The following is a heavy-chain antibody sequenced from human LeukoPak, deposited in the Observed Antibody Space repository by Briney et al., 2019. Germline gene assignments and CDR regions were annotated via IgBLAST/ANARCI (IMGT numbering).Heavy chain of an antibody. J-gene: IGHJ4*02. CDR3: ARDGVPYYYDSSGQIRN. V-gene: IGHV3-9*01. Sequence: HAGGSLRLSCAASGFTFDDYAMHWVRQAPGKGLEWVSGISWNSGSIGYADSVKGRFTISRDNAKNSLYLQMNSLRAEDTAVYYCARDGVPYYYDSSGQIRNWGQGTLVTVSS. CDR2: ISWNSGSI. CDR1: GFTFDDYA. D-gene: IGHD3-22*01.